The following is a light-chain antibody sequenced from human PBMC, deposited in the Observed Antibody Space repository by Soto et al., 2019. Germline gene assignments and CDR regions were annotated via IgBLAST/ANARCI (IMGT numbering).Light chain of an antibody. Sequence: QPVLTQPPSVSADPGQKVTISCSGSTSNIGKNYVGWYRQVPGTAPELVIFDFNKRPSGIPDRFSASKSGTSAALVITGLQAGDEAVYYCGTWDTNLRARVFGGGTKLTVL. CDR2: DFN. J-gene: IGLJ2*01. CDR1: TSNIGKNY. V-gene: IGLV1-51*01. CDR3: GTWDTNLRARV.